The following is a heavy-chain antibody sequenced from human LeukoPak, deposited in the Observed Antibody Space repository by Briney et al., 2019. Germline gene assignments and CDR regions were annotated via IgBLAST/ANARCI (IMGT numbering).Heavy chain of an antibody. CDR2: INHSGST. Sequence: SETLSLTCAVNGGSFSGYYWSWIRQPPGKGLEWIGEINHSGSTNYNPSLKSRVTISVDTSKNQFSLKLSSVTAADTAVYYCARLFDPTTVTSLRESDAFDIWGQGTMVTVSS. CDR1: GGSFSGYY. V-gene: IGHV4-34*01. D-gene: IGHD4-17*01. J-gene: IGHJ3*02. CDR3: ARLFDPTTVTSLRESDAFDI.